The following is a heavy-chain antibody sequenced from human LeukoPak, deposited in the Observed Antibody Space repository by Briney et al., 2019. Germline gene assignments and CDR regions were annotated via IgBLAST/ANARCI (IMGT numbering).Heavy chain of an antibody. CDR2: IFYSGST. J-gene: IGHJ4*02. CDR3: VRGSGIYYPPDY. Sequence: SETLSLTCTVSGGSISSYYWSWIRQPPGKGLEWIGYIFYSGSTNYNPSLKSRVTISVDTSKNQFSLKLRSVTAADTAVYYCVRGSGIYYPPDYWGQGTLVTVSS. V-gene: IGHV4-59*01. CDR1: GGSISSYY. D-gene: IGHD1-26*01.